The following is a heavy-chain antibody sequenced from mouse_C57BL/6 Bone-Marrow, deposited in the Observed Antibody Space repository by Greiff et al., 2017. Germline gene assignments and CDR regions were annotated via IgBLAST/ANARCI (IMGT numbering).Heavy chain of an antibody. D-gene: IGHD1-1*01. CDR2: ISYDGSN. Sequence: ESGPGLVKPSQSLSLTCSVTGYSITSGYYWNWIRQFPGNKLEWMGYISYDGSNNYNPSLKNRISITRDTSKNQFFLKLNSVTTEDTATYYCARPPPYYGSSYWYFDVWGTGTTVTVSS. J-gene: IGHJ1*03. CDR3: ARPPPYYGSSYWYFDV. CDR1: GYSITSGYY. V-gene: IGHV3-6*01.